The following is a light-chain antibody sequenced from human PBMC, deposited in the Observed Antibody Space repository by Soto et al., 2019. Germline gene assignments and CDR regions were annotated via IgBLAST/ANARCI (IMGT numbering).Light chain of an antibody. CDR3: QNYYSAPFT. Sequence: DIQMTQSPSSLSAFLGDRVTITCRASQGISDYLVWYQQKPGKVPKLLIYAASTLQSGVPPRFSVTGSGTDFTLTISSLQPEDVATYDCQNYYSAPFTFGPGTKVDIK. CDR2: AAS. V-gene: IGKV1-27*01. CDR1: QGISDY. J-gene: IGKJ3*01.